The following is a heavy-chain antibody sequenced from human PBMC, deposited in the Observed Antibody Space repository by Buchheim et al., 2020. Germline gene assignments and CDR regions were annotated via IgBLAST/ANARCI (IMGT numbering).Heavy chain of an antibody. CDR2: INPNSGGT. D-gene: IGHD3-3*01. CDR1: GYTFTGYY. V-gene: IGHV1-2*02. J-gene: IGHJ4*02. Sequence: QVQLVQSGAEVKKPGASVKVSCKASGYTFTGYYMHWVRQAPGQGLEWMGWINPNSGGTNYAQKVQGRVTMTRDKSISTAFMELSRLRSDDTAVYYCARSYYDFTLGVYWGQGTL. CDR3: ARSYYDFTLGVY.